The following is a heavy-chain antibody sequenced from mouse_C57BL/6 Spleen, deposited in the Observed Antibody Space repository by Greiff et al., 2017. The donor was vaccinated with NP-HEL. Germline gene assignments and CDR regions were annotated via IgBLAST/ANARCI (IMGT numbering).Heavy chain of an antibody. CDR1: GYTFTSYW. CDR2: IDPNSGGT. J-gene: IGHJ3*01. D-gene: IGHD2-3*01. Sequence: QVQLQQPGAELVKPGASVKLSCKASGYTFTSYWMHWVKQRPGRGLEWIGRIDPNSGGTKYNEKFKSKATLTVDKPSSPAYMQLSSLTSEDSAVYYCAREEIYDGYSLFAYWGQGTLVTVSA. CDR3: AREEIYDGYSLFAY. V-gene: IGHV1-72*01.